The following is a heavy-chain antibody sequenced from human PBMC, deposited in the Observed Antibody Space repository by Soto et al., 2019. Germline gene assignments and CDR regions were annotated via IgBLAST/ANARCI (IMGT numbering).Heavy chain of an antibody. CDR3: ARDRHSQQPNHRWGGGYMDV. J-gene: IGHJ6*03. CDR2: IYFSGST. D-gene: IGHD6-13*01. Sequence: QVQLQESGPGLVKPSQTLSLTCAVSGGSISNGGYYWSWIRQHPGKGLEWIGSIYFSGSTYYNPSLKSRVTISVATPKNQFSLKLSSVTAADTAMYYCARDRHSQQPNHRWGGGYMDVWGKGTTVTDSS. CDR1: GGSISNGGYY. V-gene: IGHV4-31*11.